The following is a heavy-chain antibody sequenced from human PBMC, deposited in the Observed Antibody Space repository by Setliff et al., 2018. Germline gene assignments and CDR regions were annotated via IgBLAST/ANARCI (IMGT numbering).Heavy chain of an antibody. CDR3: ARAFHYYDPIGSYHMDV. CDR2: IIPHFDAA. CDR1: GGTFMSYA. D-gene: IGHD3-22*01. V-gene: IGHV1-69*06. J-gene: IGHJ6*03. Sequence: SVKVSCKASGGTFMSYAINWVRQAPGQGLEWMGRIIPHFDAADYTQNLQGRVTITADKSASTAYMELRSLRSEDTAVYYCARAFHYYDPIGSYHMDVWGKGTTVTVSS.